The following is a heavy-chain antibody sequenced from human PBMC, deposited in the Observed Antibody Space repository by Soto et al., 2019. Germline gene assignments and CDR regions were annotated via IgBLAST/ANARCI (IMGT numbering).Heavy chain of an antibody. D-gene: IGHD5-12*01. Sequence: GGSLRLSCAASGFTFSSYGMHWVRQAPGKGLEWVAVIWYDGSNKYYADSVKGRFTISRDNSKNTLYLQMNSLRAEDTAVYYCARDRGIGATIGCFDYWGQATLVTVSS. CDR3: ARDRGIGATIGCFDY. J-gene: IGHJ4*02. V-gene: IGHV3-33*01. CDR1: GFTFSSYG. CDR2: IWYDGSNK.